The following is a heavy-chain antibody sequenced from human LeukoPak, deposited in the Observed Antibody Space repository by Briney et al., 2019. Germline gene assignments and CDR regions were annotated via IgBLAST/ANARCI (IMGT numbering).Heavy chain of an antibody. D-gene: IGHD5-24*01. CDR2: ISSGSIYI. CDR3: ARAANDGDNTILDY. CDR1: GFTFSSYS. V-gene: IGHV3-21*01. Sequence: PGGSLRLSCAASGFTFSSYSMNWVRQAPGKGLEWVSSISSGSIYIYYADSVKGRFTISRDNAKNSLYLQMSSLRAEDTAVYYCARAANDGDNTILDYWGQGTLVTVSS. J-gene: IGHJ4*02.